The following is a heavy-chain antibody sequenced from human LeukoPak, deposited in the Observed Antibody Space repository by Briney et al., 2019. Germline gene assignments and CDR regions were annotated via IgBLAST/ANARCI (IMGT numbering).Heavy chain of an antibody. CDR3: ATQYCTNGLCYKYNWFDP. CDR2: VDPEDGET. V-gene: IGHV1-24*01. J-gene: IGHJ5*02. CDR1: VYTLTELS. D-gene: IGHD2-8*01. Sequence: GASVKGSRKGSVYTLTELSMHWVRQAPLKGGGWVWGVDPEDGETIYVQKFQGRGTMTEDTSTDTDYMELSSLRSEDTAEYYCATQYCTNGLCYKYNWFDPWGQGTLVTVSS.